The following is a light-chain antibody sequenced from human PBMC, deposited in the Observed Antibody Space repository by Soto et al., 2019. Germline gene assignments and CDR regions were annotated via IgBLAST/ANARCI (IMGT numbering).Light chain of an antibody. CDR2: GAS. CDR1: QSVRSN. V-gene: IGKV3D-15*01. Sequence: EIPVTQSPATLSVSPGERATLSCRASQSVRSNLAWYQQKPGQAPRLVIYGASTRASGVPARFSGSGSGTEFTLTISSVQSEDFAVYYCQQYDRWWTFGQGTKVDI. J-gene: IGKJ1*01. CDR3: QQYDRWWT.